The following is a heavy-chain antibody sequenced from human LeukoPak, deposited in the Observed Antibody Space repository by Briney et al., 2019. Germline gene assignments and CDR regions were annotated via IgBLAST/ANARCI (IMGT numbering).Heavy chain of an antibody. CDR2: ISGSGDST. J-gene: IGHJ4*02. V-gene: IGHV3-23*01. Sequence: GGSLRLSCAASGFTFSGYALSWVRQAPGKGLEXXXXISGSGDSTYYADSVKGRFTISRDNSKNTLYLQMNSLRAEDTAVYYCAKANSSSSPHFDYWGQGTLVTVSS. CDR3: AKANSSSSPHFDY. D-gene: IGHD6-6*01. CDR1: GFTFSGYA.